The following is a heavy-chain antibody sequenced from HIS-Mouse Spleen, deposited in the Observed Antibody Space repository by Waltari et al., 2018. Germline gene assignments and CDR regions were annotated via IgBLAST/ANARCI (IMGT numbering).Heavy chain of an antibody. CDR1: GLTFSNAW. Sequence: EVQLVESGGGLVKPGGSLRLPGAAPGLTFSNAWMSRVRQVPGKGLEWVGRIKSKTEGGTTDYAAPVKGRFTISRDDSKNTLYLQMNSLKTEDTAVYYCTTVSSSFDYWGQGTLVTVSS. V-gene: IGHV3-15*01. J-gene: IGHJ4*02. CDR2: IKSKTEGGTT. D-gene: IGHD6-6*01. CDR3: TTVSSSFDY.